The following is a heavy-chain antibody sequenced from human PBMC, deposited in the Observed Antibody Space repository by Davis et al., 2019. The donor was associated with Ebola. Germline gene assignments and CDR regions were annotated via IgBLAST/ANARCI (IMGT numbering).Heavy chain of an antibody. J-gene: IGHJ4*02. D-gene: IGHD3-16*01. CDR1: GFTFSSYA. Sequence: GESLKISCAASGFTFSSYAMSWVRQAPGKGLAWVSAISGSGSTIYYADSVKGRFTISRDNAKNSLYLQMNSLRAEDTAVYYCARDWGVAGYWGQGTLVTVSS. CDR3: ARDWGVAGY. V-gene: IGHV3-23*01. CDR2: ISGSGSTI.